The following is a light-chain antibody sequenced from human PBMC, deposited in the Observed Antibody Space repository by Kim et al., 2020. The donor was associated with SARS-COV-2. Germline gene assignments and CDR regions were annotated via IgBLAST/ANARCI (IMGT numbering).Light chain of an antibody. CDR3: QQSFSNLWT. J-gene: IGKJ1*01. CDR2: AVS. CDR1: QTITNY. V-gene: IGKV1-39*01. Sequence: DIQMTQSPSSLSASVGDRVTITCRASQTITNYLNWFQQKPGRAPKLLIYAVSNLQSGVPSRFTGSGSGTDFTLTISSLQPEDFATYYCQQSFSNLWTFGQGTKVDIK.